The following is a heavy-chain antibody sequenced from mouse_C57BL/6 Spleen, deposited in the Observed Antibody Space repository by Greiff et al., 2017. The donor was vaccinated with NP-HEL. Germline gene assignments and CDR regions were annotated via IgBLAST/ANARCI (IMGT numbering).Heavy chain of an antibody. Sequence: VQLQQSGAELVRPGASVKLSCKASGYTFTDYYINWVKQRPGQGLEWIARIYPGSGNTYYNEKFKGKATLTAEKSSSTAYMQLSSLTSEDSAVYFCARTTVVASFDYWGQGTTLTVSS. CDR2: IYPGSGNT. D-gene: IGHD1-1*01. V-gene: IGHV1-76*01. CDR1: GYTFTDYY. J-gene: IGHJ2*01. CDR3: ARTTVVASFDY.